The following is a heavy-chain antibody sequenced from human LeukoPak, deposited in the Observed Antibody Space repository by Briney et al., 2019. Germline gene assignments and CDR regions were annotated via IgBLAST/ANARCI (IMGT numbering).Heavy chain of an antibody. Sequence: ASVKVSCKASGYTFTGYYMHWVRQAPGQGLEWMGRINPNSGGTNYAQKFQGRVTMTRDTSINTAYMELSRLRSDDTAVYYCARDRDSLAGWFDPWGQGTLVTVSS. J-gene: IGHJ5*02. D-gene: IGHD2-21*01. CDR2: INPNSGGT. CDR1: GYTFTGYY. V-gene: IGHV1-2*06. CDR3: ARDRDSLAGWFDP.